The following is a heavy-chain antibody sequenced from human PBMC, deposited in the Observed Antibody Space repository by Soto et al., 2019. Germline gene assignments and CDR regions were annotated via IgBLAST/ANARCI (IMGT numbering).Heavy chain of an antibody. J-gene: IGHJ4*02. CDR2: IKSKTDGGTT. D-gene: IGHD1-26*01. CDR3: TTDSNSSTRIVRFDY. Sequence: GSLRLSCAASGFTFSNAWINWVRQAPGKGLEWVGRIKSKTDGGTTDYTAPGKGRFAVAREHSRNMVYLQMNRQKTEDTGFYFCTTDSNSSTRIVRFDYWGQGTVVTVSS. CDR1: GFTFSNAW. V-gene: IGHV3-15*07.